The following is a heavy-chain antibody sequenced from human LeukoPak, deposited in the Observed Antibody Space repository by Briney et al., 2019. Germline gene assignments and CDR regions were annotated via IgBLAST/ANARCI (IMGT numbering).Heavy chain of an antibody. J-gene: IGHJ4*02. Sequence: ASVKVSCKASGYTFTGYYMHWVRQAPGQGLEWMGGINPNSGGTNYAQKFQGRVTMTRDTSISTAYMELSRLRSDDTAVYYCARTRRYYYDSSGYYDYDYWGQGTLVTVSS. CDR3: ARTRRYYYDSSGYYDYDY. CDR2: INPNSGGT. CDR1: GYTFTGYY. D-gene: IGHD3-22*01. V-gene: IGHV1-2*02.